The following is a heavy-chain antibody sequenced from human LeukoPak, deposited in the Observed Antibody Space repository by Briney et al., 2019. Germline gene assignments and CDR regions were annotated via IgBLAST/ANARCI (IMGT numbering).Heavy chain of an antibody. CDR3: AKGRGWEASYYYYYMDV. J-gene: IGHJ6*03. CDR1: GFTFSSYA. V-gene: IGHV3-30*02. CDR2: IRYDGSNK. Sequence: GGSLRLSCAASGFTFSSYAMHWVRQAPGKGLEWVAFIRYDGSNKYYTDSVKGRFTISRDNSKNTLYLQMNSLRAEDAAVYYCAKGRGWEASYYYYYMDVWGKGTTVTISS. D-gene: IGHD1-26*01.